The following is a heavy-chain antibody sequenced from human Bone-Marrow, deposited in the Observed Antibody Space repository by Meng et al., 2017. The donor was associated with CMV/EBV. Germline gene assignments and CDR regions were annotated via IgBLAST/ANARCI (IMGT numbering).Heavy chain of an antibody. D-gene: IGHD3-22*01. V-gene: IGHV3-7*01. CDR3: VRFYYDSVGYNYYYGMDV. J-gene: IGHJ6*01. CDR2: IKEDGSEK. CDR1: GFTFSSYW. Sequence: EGSLRLSCTASGFTFSSYWMTWVRQAPGKGLEWVANIKEDGSEKYYVDSVKGRFTISRDNAKKSLYLQMNSLRAEDTAVYYCVRFYYDSVGYNYYYGMDVWGQGTTVTVSS.